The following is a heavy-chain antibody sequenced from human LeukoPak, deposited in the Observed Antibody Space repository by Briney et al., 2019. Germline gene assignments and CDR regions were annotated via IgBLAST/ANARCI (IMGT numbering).Heavy chain of an antibody. J-gene: IGHJ4*02. CDR2: ISSSSSYI. D-gene: IGHD3-3*01. V-gene: IGHV3-21*01. CDR3: ARDHDFWRGYSDY. Sequence: PGGSLRLSCAASGFTFSSYSMNWVRQAPGKGLEWVSSISSSSSYIYYADSVKGRFTISRDNAKNSLYLQMNSLRAEDTAVYYCARDHDFWRGYSDYWGQGTLVTVSS. CDR1: GFTFSSYS.